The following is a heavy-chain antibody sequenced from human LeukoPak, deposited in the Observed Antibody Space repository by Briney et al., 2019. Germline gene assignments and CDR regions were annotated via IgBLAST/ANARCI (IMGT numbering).Heavy chain of an antibody. V-gene: IGHV3-64D*06. Sequence: GGSLRLSCSVSGFTLSSYVMHWVRQAPGKGLESVSGISNNGGDTYYADSVKGRFTISRDNSENTLYLQMSSLRPEDTAVYYCMNPNHYGSGRWGQGTLVTVSS. CDR2: ISNNGGDT. D-gene: IGHD3-10*01. J-gene: IGHJ4*02. CDR3: MNPNHYGSGR. CDR1: GFTLSSYV.